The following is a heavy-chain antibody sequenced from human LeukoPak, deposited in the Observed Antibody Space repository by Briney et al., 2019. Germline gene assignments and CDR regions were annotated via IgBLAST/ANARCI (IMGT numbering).Heavy chain of an antibody. J-gene: IGHJ4*02. D-gene: IGHD3-3*01. V-gene: IGHV3-7*01. CDR1: GFTFSSYW. Sequence: GGSLRLSCAASGFTFSSYWMSWVRQAPGKGLEWVANIKQDGSEKYYVDSVKGRFTISRDNAKNSLYLQMNSLRAEDTAVYYCARDSKVFYDSWSGYSTFSDYWGQGTLVTVSS. CDR2: IKQDGSEK. CDR3: ARDSKVFYDSWSGYSTFSDY.